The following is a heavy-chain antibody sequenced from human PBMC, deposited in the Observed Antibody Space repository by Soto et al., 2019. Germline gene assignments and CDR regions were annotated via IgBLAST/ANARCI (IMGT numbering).Heavy chain of an antibody. CDR1: GFTVSSNY. CDR3: ARDSCSGGSCYWTFDY. Sequence: GSLRLSCAASGFTVSSNYMSWVRQAPGKGLEWVSVIYSDGTTYYADSVKGRFTISRHNSKNTLYLQMNSLRAEDTAVYYCARDSCSGGSCYWTFDYWGQGTLVTVSS. V-gene: IGHV3-53*04. D-gene: IGHD2-15*01. J-gene: IGHJ4*02. CDR2: IYSDGTT.